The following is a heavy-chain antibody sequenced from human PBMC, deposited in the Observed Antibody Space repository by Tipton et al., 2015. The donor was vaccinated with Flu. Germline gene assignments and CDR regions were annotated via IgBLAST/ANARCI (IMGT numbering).Heavy chain of an antibody. CDR1: GGSVSSAGYY. J-gene: IGHJ4*02. V-gene: IGHV4-61*08. CDR3: ARSEFDY. CDR2: INHSRGT. Sequence: TLSLTCTVSGGSVSSAGYYWSWIRQPPGKGLEWIGEINHSRGTNYNPSLKSRVTISVDTSKNQFSLRLSSVTAADTAVYYCARSEFDYWGQGTLVTVSS.